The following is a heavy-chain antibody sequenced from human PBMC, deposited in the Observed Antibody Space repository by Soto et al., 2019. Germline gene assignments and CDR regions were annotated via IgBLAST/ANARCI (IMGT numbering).Heavy chain of an antibody. Sequence: SETLSLTCTVSGGSISSYYWSWIRQPPGKGLEWIGYIYYSGSTNYNPSLKSRVTISVDTSKNQFSLKLSSVTAADTAVYYCARRYGDCFDYWGQATLVTVSS. CDR1: GGSISSYY. J-gene: IGHJ4*02. V-gene: IGHV4-59*08. D-gene: IGHD4-17*01. CDR3: ARRYGDCFDY. CDR2: IYYSGST.